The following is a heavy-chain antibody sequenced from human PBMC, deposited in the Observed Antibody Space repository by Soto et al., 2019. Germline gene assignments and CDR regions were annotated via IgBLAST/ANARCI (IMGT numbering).Heavy chain of an antibody. J-gene: IGHJ4*02. CDR3: AKATTYYYDSSAVDY. V-gene: IGHV3-23*01. D-gene: IGHD3-22*01. CDR2: ISGSGGST. CDR1: GFTFSSYA. Sequence: PGGSLRLSCAASGFTFSSYAMSWVRQAPGKGLEWVSAISGSGGSTYYADSVKGRLTISRDNSKNTLYLQMNSLRAEDTAVYYCAKATTYYYDSSAVDYWGQGTLVTVSS.